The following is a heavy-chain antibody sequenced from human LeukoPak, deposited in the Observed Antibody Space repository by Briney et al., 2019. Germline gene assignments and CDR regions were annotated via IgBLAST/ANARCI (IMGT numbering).Heavy chain of an antibody. D-gene: IGHD3-22*01. J-gene: IGHJ3*02. Sequence: GGSLRLSCAASGFTFRSYSMHWVRQAPGKGLEWVSYISSTSSTIYYADSVKGRFTISRDNAKNSLYLQMNSLRDEDTAVYYCARAAPYYYDSSGYSAFDSWGQGTVVPVSA. CDR2: ISSTSSTI. CDR1: GFTFRSYS. V-gene: IGHV3-48*02. CDR3: ARAAPYYYDSSGYSAFDS.